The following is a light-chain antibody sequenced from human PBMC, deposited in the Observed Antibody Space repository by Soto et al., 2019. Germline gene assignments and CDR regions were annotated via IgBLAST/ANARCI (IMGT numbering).Light chain of an antibody. CDR3: QQYDKYSIP. CDR2: DAS. J-gene: IGKJ3*01. CDR1: QDISNY. Sequence: IQMSQSPSSLSASVGDRVTITCQASQDISNYLNWYQQKPGKAPKLLIYDASNLETGVPSRFSGSGSGTDFTFTISSLQPVKIATECCQQYDKYSIPIAPGTKMYIK. V-gene: IGKV1-33*01.